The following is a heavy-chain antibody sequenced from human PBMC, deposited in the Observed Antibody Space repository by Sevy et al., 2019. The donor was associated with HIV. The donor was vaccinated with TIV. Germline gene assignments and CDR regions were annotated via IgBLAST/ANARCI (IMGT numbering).Heavy chain of an antibody. CDR1: GFSLNSFW. J-gene: IGHJ4*02. CDR3: VRAVATNGSF. D-gene: IGHD2-15*01. V-gene: IGHV3-7*01. CDR2: INQNGSVT. Sequence: GGSLRLSCAASGFSLNSFWMNWVRQTPGKGLEWVANINQNGSVTYYVDSVKDRSTISSDNSRNLLYLQMTSLRVEDTALYYCVRAVATNGSFWGQGTLVTVSS.